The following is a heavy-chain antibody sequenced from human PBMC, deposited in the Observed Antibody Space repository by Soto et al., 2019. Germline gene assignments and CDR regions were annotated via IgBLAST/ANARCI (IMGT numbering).Heavy chain of an antibody. CDR1: GFTFSSYA. CDR3: AKDWPRYDYVWGSYRPDWYFDL. V-gene: IGHV3-23*01. J-gene: IGHJ2*01. CDR2: ISGSGGST. D-gene: IGHD3-16*02. Sequence: GGSLRLSCAASGFTFSSYAMSWVRQAPGKGLEWVSAISGSGGSTYYADSVKGRFTISRDNSKNTLYLQMNSLRAEDTAVYYCAKDWPRYDYVWGSYRPDWYFDLWGRGTLVTVSS.